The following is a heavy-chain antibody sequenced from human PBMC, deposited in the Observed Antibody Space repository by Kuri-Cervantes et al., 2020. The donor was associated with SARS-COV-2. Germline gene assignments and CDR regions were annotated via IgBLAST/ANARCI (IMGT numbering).Heavy chain of an antibody. Sequence: GESLKISCAASGFTFSSYSMNWVRQAPGKGLEWVSYISSSSSTIYYADSVMGRFTIPRDNAKNSLYLQMNSLRDEDTAVYYCARGYCSSTSCPPYYYYGMDVWGQGTTVTVSS. CDR3: ARGYCSSTSCPPYYYYGMDV. CDR2: ISSSSSTI. J-gene: IGHJ6*02. D-gene: IGHD2-2*01. CDR1: GFTFSSYS. V-gene: IGHV3-48*02.